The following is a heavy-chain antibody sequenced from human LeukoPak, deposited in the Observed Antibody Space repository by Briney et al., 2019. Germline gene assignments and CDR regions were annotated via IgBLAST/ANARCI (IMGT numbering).Heavy chain of an antibody. CDR2: INSDGSST. D-gene: IGHD3-22*01. CDR3: ARDDSSARANY. V-gene: IGHV3-74*01. J-gene: IGHJ4*02. CDR1: GFTFSNYW. Sequence: RGSLRLSRAASGFTFSNYWMHWVRQAPGKGLVWVSLINSDGSSTVYADSLKGRFTISRDNAKNTLYLQMNSLRAEDTAVYYCARDDSSARANYWGQGTLVTVSS.